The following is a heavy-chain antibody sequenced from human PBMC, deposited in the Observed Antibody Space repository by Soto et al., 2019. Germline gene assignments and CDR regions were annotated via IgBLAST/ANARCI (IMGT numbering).Heavy chain of an antibody. CDR3: ARGGRGYSSAPRYYFDY. J-gene: IGHJ4*02. V-gene: IGHV1-69*01. Sequence: QVQLVQSGSEVKKPGSSVKVSCKASGGSFSSNPISWVRQAPGQGLEWMAGIIPIFATVHYAQKFQGGVTIPADESTSTAYMELTSLRSEDTAVYFCARGGRGYSSAPRYYFDYWGQGTLVTVS. CDR1: GGSFSSNP. D-gene: IGHD5-18*01. CDR2: IIPIFATV.